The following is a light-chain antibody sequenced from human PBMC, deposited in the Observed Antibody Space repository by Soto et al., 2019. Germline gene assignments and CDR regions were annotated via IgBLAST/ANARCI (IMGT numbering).Light chain of an antibody. CDR3: QSYDSSLSAVV. Sequence: AVVTQPPSVSGAPGQRVTISCTGSSSNIGAGYDVHWYQQLPGTAPKLLIYVNSNRPSGVPDRFSGSKSGTSASLAITGLQAEDEADYYCQSYDSSLSAVVFGGGTKLTVL. V-gene: IGLV1-40*01. J-gene: IGLJ2*01. CDR1: SSNIGAGYD. CDR2: VNS.